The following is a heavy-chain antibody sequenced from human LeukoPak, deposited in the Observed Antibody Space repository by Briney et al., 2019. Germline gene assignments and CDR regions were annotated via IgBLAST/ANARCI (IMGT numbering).Heavy chain of an antibody. J-gene: IGHJ4*02. D-gene: IGHD4-11*01. CDR3: ARGNLQSPFDY. CDR2: INHSGST. Sequence: PSEALSLTCAVYGGSSSGYYWSWIRQPPGKGLEWIGEINHSGSTNYNPSLKSRVTISVDTSKNQFSLKLSSVTAADTAVYYCARGNLQSPFDYWGQGTLVTVSS. V-gene: IGHV4-34*01. CDR1: GGSSSGYY.